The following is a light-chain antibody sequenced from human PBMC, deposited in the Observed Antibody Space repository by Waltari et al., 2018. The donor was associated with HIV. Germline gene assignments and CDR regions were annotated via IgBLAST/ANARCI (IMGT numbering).Light chain of an antibody. CDR3: QQYFTFSPA. V-gene: IGKV1-5*03. CDR2: QAS. J-gene: IGKJ2*01. Sequence: DIQMTQSPSTLSASVGDRVTITCRASQSIGSWLAWYQQQPGKAPNLLMYQASTLERGVPSRFSGSGSGTEFTLTISSLQPDDFATYYCQQYFTFSPAFGQGTKLAIK. CDR1: QSIGSW.